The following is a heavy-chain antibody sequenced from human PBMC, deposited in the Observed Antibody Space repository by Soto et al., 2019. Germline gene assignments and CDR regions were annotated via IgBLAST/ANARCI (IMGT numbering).Heavy chain of an antibody. D-gene: IGHD1-26*01. J-gene: IGHJ4*02. CDR2: LNHSGST. CDR1: GDSISSYY. V-gene: IGHV4-34*01. Sequence: SETLSLTCAVSGDSISSYYCMWIRQPPGKGLEWIGELNHSGSTNYNPSLKSRVTISIDTSKNQFSLKLSSVTAADTAVYYCARSVSGSYPIFDYWGQGALVTVSS. CDR3: ARSVSGSYPIFDY.